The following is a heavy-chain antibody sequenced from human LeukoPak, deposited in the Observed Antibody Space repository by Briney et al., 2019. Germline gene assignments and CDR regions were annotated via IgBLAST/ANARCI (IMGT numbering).Heavy chain of an antibody. Sequence: GGSLRLSCAASGFTFSSYAMSWVRQAPGKGLEWVSATSGSGGSTYYAGSVKGRFTISRDNSKNTLYLQMNSLRAEDTAVYYCAKADDLLYDYVWGSYPLGDAFDIWGQGTMVTVSS. CDR2: TSGSGGST. V-gene: IGHV3-23*01. CDR3: AKADDLLYDYVWGSYPLGDAFDI. D-gene: IGHD3-16*02. J-gene: IGHJ3*02. CDR1: GFTFSSYA.